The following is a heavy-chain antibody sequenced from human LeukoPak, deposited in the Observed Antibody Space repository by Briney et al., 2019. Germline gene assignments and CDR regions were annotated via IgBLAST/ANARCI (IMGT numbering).Heavy chain of an antibody. V-gene: IGHV1-69*04. CDR2: IIPILGIT. Sequence: ASVKVSCKASGGTFSSYAVSWVRQAPGQGLEWMGRIIPILGITNYAQKFQGRVTITADKSTSTAYMELSSLRSEDTAVYYCARDPGAAGTGTDVWGQGTTVTVSS. J-gene: IGHJ6*02. D-gene: IGHD6-13*01. CDR1: GGTFSSYA. CDR3: ARDPGAAGTGTDV.